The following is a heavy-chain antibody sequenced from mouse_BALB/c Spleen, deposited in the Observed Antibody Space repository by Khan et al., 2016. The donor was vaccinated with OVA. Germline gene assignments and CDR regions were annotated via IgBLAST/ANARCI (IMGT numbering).Heavy chain of an antibody. Sequence: EVELVESGPGLVKPSQSLSLTCTVTGYSITSEYAWNWIRQFPGNKLEWMGYISSTGSTSYNPSLKSRTSITRDTSKNQFFLQLRSVTTEDTATYYCARSLYYSDGDALDYWGRGTSVTVSA. CDR2: ISSTGST. CDR3: ARSLYYSDGDALDY. D-gene: IGHD2-12*01. J-gene: IGHJ4*01. V-gene: IGHV3-2*02. CDR1: GYSITSEYA.